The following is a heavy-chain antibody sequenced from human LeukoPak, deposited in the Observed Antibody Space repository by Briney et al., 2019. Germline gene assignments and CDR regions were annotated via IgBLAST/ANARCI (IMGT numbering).Heavy chain of an antibody. D-gene: IGHD5-12*01. V-gene: IGHV3-74*01. CDR2: INSDGSST. J-gene: IGHJ4*02. CDR3: AKDREGLSSGYDLEYFDY. Sequence: TGGSLRLSCAASGFTFSSYWMHWVRQAPGKGLVWVSRINSDGSSTSYADSVKGRFTISRDNAKNTLYLQMNSLRAEDTAVYYCAKDREGLSSGYDLEYFDYWGQGTLVTVSS. CDR1: GFTFSSYW.